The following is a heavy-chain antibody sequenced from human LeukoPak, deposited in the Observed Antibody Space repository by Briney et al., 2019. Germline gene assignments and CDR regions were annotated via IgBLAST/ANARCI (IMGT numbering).Heavy chain of an antibody. D-gene: IGHD3-3*01. CDR3: ARDVFMYYDFWSGYDAFDI. J-gene: IGHJ3*02. Sequence: PSETLSLTCTVSGGSISSSSYYWGWIRQPPGKGLEWIGSIYYSGSTYYNPSLKSRVTISVDTSKNQFSVKLSSVTAADTAVYYCARDVFMYYDFWSGYDAFDIWGQGTMVTVSS. CDR1: GGSISSSSYY. V-gene: IGHV4-39*02. CDR2: IYYSGST.